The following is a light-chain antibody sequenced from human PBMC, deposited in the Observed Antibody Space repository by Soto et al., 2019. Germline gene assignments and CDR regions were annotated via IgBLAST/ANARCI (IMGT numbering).Light chain of an antibody. CDR1: QSVRSNY. V-gene: IGKV3-20*01. CDR2: DAS. Sequence: EIVLTQSPDTLSLSPGERATLSCRASQSVRSNYLAWYQQKPGQAPRFLIYDASSRATGIPERFSGSGSGTDFTLTISRLEPEDFAVYYCQQYGSTPLTFGGGTKVDIK. J-gene: IGKJ4*01. CDR3: QQYGSTPLT.